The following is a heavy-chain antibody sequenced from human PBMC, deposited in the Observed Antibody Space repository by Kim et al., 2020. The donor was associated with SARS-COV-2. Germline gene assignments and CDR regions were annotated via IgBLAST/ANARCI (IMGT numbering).Heavy chain of an antibody. CDR2: IFGSGHGT. D-gene: IGHD2-2*01. CDR1: RFTFSSSA. Sequence: GGSLRLSCVAYRFTFSSSAMTWVRQAPGKGLEWVSTIFGSGHGTYYSDSVRGRFIVSRDNSKNTLYLQMNNLRADDTAIYYCAKNVHVTSVSFLWYFDLWGRGTSVTVSS. CDR3: AKNVHVTSVSFLWYFDL. J-gene: IGHJ2*01. V-gene: IGHV3-23*01.